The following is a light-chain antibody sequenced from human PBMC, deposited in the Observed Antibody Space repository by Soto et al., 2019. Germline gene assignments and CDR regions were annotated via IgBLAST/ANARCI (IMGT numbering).Light chain of an antibody. CDR2: GAS. J-gene: IGKJ1*01. CDR3: QQYNNLPPA. CDR1: QSVSGN. V-gene: IGKV3-15*01. Sequence: EIVMTQSPATLSVSPGERATLSCRASQSVSGNLAWYQQKPGQAPRLLIYGASTRATGIPARFSGSGSGTECTLTISSLQSEDFAVYYCQQYNNLPPAFGQGTKVEIK.